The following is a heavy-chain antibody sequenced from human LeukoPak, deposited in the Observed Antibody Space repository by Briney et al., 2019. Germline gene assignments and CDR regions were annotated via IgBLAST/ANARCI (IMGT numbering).Heavy chain of an antibody. J-gene: IGHJ3*02. CDR1: GYTFTSYD. CDR3: ARGRGREQWRPDDAFDI. V-gene: IGHV1-8*01. D-gene: IGHD6-19*01. CDR2: MNPNSGNT. Sequence: GASVKVSCKASGYTFTSYDINWVRQATGQGLEWMGWMNPNSGNTGYAQKFQGRVTMTRNTSISTAYMELSSLRSEDTAVYYCARGRGREQWRPDDAFDIWGQGTMVTVSS.